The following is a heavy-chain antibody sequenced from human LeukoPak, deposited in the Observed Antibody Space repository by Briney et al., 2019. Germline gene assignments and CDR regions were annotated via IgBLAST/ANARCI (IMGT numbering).Heavy chain of an antibody. V-gene: IGHV3-23*01. CDR1: GVAIRNSW. J-gene: IGHJ4*02. Sequence: GGSLRLSCVASGVAIRNSWMSWVRQAPGKGLEWVSAISGSGGSTYYADSVKGRFTISRDNSKNTLYLQMNSLRAEDTAVYYCAKGDLSYDILTGRIDYWGQGTLVTVSS. D-gene: IGHD3-9*01. CDR3: AKGDLSYDILTGRIDY. CDR2: ISGSGGST.